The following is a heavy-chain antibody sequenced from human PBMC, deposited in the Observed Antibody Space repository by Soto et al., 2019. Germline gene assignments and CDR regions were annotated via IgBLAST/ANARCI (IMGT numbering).Heavy chain of an antibody. CDR1: TDSLSSHF. Sequence: ASVKVSCKASTDSLSSHFIHWVRQAPGEGLEWMGIINPGPNSASYSKEFQGRLTLTRDMPSRTVYMQLSNLRSDDTAVYYCARDPHEFWNSYFFDPWGPGTLVTVSS. J-gene: IGHJ5*02. CDR2: INPGPNSA. CDR3: ARDPHEFWNSYFFDP. V-gene: IGHV1-46*01. D-gene: IGHD3-3*01.